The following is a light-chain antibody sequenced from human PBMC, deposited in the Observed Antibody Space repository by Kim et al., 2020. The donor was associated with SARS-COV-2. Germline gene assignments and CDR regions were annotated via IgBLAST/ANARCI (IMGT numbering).Light chain of an antibody. CDR2: GKN. CDR3: NPRASSGNRV. CDR1: SLRSYY. J-gene: IGLJ1*01. V-gene: IGLV3-19*01. Sequence: SSELTQDPAVSVALGQTVRITCQGDSLRSYYASWYQQKPGQAPVLVIYGKNNRPSGIPDRFSGSSSGNTASLTITGAQAEDEADYYCNPRASSGNRVFGT.